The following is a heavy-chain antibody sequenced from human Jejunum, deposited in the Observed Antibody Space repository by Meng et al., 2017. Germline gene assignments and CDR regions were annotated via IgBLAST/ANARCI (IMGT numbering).Heavy chain of an antibody. CDR1: GGSISSGDYY. CDR2: IYYSGST. J-gene: IGHJ4*02. V-gene: IGHV4-30-4*01. Sequence: VQLPESGPGLVKPSQTLSLTCTVAGGSISSGDYYWSWIRQPPGKGLEWIGYIYYSGSTYYNPSLKSRVTISVDTSKNQFSLKLSSVTAADTAVYYCARDRTTGRYFDYWGQGTLVTVSS. D-gene: IGHD4-11*01. CDR3: ARDRTTGRYFDY.